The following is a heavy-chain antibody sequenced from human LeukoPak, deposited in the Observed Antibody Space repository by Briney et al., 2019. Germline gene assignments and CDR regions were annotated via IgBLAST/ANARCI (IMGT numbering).Heavy chain of an antibody. CDR2: IYYSGST. V-gene: IGHV4-59*08. CDR3: ARQVASSSYIPGVQYYYYGMDV. Sequence: SETLSLTCTVSGGSISSYYWSWIRQPPGKGLEGIGYIYYSGSTNYNPSLKSRVTISVDTSKNQFSLKLSSVTAADTAVYYCARQVASSSYIPGVQYYYYGMDVWGQGTTVTVSS. J-gene: IGHJ6*02. D-gene: IGHD6-13*01. CDR1: GGSISSYY.